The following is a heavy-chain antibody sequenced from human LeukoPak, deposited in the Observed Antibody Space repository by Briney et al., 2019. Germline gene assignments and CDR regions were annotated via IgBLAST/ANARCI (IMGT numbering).Heavy chain of an antibody. V-gene: IGHV3-21*01. D-gene: IGHD5-18*01. CDR1: GFTFSSCS. J-gene: IGHJ4*02. CDR2: ISTGSSYK. Sequence: GGSLRLSCAASGFTFSSCSMNWVRQAPGKGLEWVASISTGSSYKYYADLVMGRFTISRDNAENSLYLQMNSLRAEDTAVYFCARDKGGYNYEYYFDSWGQGALVTVSS. CDR3: ARDKGGYNYEYYFDS.